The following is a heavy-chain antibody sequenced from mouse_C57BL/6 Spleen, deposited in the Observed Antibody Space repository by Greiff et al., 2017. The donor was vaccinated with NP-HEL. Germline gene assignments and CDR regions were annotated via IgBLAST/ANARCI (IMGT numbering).Heavy chain of an antibody. Sequence: QVQLQQSGAELARPGASVKLSCKASGYTFTSYGISWVKQRTGQGLEWIGEIYPRSGNTYYNEKFKGKATLTADKSSSTAYMELRSLTSEDSAVYFCARCYHYDGGGYAMDYWGQGTSVTVSS. CDR1: GYTFTSYG. CDR3: ARCYHYDGGGYAMDY. D-gene: IGHD2-4*01. V-gene: IGHV1-81*01. J-gene: IGHJ4*01. CDR2: IYPRSGNT.